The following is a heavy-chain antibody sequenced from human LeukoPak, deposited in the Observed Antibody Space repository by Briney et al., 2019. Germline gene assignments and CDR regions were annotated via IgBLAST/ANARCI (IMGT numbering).Heavy chain of an antibody. D-gene: IGHD3-3*01. CDR1: GGSFSGYY. CDR3: ARQAHSPHPDFWSGYGYYYYYMDV. V-gene: IGHV4-34*01. CDR2: INHSGST. Sequence: SETLSLTCAVYGGSFSGYYWSWIRQPPGKGLEWIGEINHSGSTNYNPSLKSRVTISVDTSKNQFSLKLSSVTAADTAVYYCARQAHSPHPDFWSGYGYYYYYMDVWGKGTTVTVSS. J-gene: IGHJ6*03.